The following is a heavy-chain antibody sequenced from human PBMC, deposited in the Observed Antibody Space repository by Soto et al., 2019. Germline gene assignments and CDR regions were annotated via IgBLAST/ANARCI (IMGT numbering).Heavy chain of an antibody. J-gene: IGHJ5*02. Sequence: SETLSLTCAVYGGSFSGHYWSWIRQPPGKGLEWIGEINHSGSTNYNPSLKSRVTISVDTSKNQFSLKLSSVTAADTAVYYCAREDILTGHNWFDPWGQGTLVTVSS. CDR2: INHSGST. CDR3: AREDILTGHNWFDP. V-gene: IGHV4-34*01. D-gene: IGHD3-9*01. CDR1: GGSFSGHY.